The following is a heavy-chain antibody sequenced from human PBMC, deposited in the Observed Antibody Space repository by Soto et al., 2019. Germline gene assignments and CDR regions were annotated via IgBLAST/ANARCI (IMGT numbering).Heavy chain of an antibody. CDR2: ISGDGKTA. Sequence: GGSLRLSCAVSGFTFSNYALSWVRQAPGKGLECVASISGDGKTAYYTASVTGRFTISRDNPKNTLSLQMNSLRVEDTAVYYCARSGPYYSDYWGRGTLVTVSS. D-gene: IGHD5-12*01. CDR1: GFTFSNYA. CDR3: ARSGPYYSDY. V-gene: IGHV3-23*01. J-gene: IGHJ4*02.